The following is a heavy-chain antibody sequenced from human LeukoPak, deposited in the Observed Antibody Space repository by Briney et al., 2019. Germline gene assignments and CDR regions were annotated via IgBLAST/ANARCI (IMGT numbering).Heavy chain of an antibody. CDR2: ISSSSSYI. CDR1: GFTLSSYR. D-gene: IGHD2-2*01. V-gene: IGHV3-21*01. CDR3: ARDPRCSSTSCFNWFDP. Sequence: GGSLRLSCAASGFTLSSYRMHRVREAPGKGLESVSSISSSSSYIYYADSVKGRFTISRDNAKNSLYLQMNSLRAEDTAVYCCARDPRCSSTSCFNWFDPWGQGTLVTVSS. J-gene: IGHJ5*02.